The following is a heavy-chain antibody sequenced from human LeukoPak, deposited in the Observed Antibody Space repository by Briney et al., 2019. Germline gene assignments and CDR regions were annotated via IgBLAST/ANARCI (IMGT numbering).Heavy chain of an antibody. J-gene: IGHJ4*02. V-gene: IGHV3-21*01. CDR1: EFTFSSYN. Sequence: GGSLRLSCVASEFTFSSYNMSWVRQAPGKGLEWVSSISSSGSYIYYADAVKGRFTISGDNAKNSLYLQMNSLRAEDTAVYYCAREIFWSGYYSNLHFDYWGRGTQVTVSS. D-gene: IGHD3-3*01. CDR2: ISSSGSYI. CDR3: AREIFWSGYYSNLHFDY.